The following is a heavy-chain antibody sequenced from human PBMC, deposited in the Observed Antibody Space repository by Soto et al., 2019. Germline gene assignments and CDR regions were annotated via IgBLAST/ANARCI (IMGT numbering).Heavy chain of an antibody. Sequence: ASVKVSCKASGFTFTSSAVQWVRQARGQRLEWIGWIVVGSGNTNYAQKFQERVTITRDMSTSTAYMELSSLRSEDTAVYYCAAGGHFLEWLLGDAFDIWGQGTMVTVSS. J-gene: IGHJ3*02. V-gene: IGHV1-58*01. CDR2: IVVGSGNT. CDR3: AAGGHFLEWLLGDAFDI. D-gene: IGHD3-3*01. CDR1: GFTFTSSA.